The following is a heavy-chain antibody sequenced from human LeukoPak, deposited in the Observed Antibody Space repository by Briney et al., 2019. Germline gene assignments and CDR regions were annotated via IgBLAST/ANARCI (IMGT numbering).Heavy chain of an antibody. CDR3: ASGPTYDYVRVLLY. CDR2: IYTGGAT. V-gene: IGHV3-53*04. D-gene: IGHD3-16*01. J-gene: IGHJ4*02. Sequence: PGGSLRLSWAVSGFTVSGHYMTWVRQAPGKGLEWVSVIYTGGATYYRDSVKGRFTISRHNSENTVNLQMNSLTPEDTAVYYCASGPTYDYVRVLLYWGQGTLVTVSS. CDR1: GFTVSGHY.